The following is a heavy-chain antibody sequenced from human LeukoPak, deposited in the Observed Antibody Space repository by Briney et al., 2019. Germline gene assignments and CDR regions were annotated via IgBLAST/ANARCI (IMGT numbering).Heavy chain of an antibody. D-gene: IGHD5-18*01. Sequence: GGSLRLSCTTSGFNFRAYWMAWVRQAPGKGLEWVANIKQDGSEKYYVDSVKGRFTISRDNAKNSLYLQMNSLRAEDTAVYYCARDSGYSYGYDYWGQGTLVTVSS. CDR2: IKQDGSEK. CDR3: ARDSGYSYGYDY. J-gene: IGHJ4*02. CDR1: GFNFRAYW. V-gene: IGHV3-7*01.